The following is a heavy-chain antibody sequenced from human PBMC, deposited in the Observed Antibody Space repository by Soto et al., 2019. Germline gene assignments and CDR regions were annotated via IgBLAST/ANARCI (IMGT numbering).Heavy chain of an antibody. CDR1: GGIFTNYT. D-gene: IGHD3-10*01. J-gene: IGHJ6*03. Sequence: QVQLVQSGAEVKKPGSSVKVSCRASGGIFTNYTISWVRQAPGQGLEWMGRVIPFLDLSTYAPKFQDRVTITADKYTNTAYMELSSLRSEDTAVYYCARSKVRGVDGYSYVDVWGKGTAVTVSS. CDR3: ARSKVRGVDGYSYVDV. CDR2: VIPFLDLS. V-gene: IGHV1-69*02.